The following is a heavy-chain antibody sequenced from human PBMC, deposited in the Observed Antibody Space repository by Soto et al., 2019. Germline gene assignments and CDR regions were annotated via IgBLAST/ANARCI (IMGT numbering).Heavy chain of an antibody. J-gene: IGHJ5*02. CDR1: GFTFSSYS. D-gene: IGHD3-3*01. CDR2: ISSSSSTI. CDR3: ARGYYDFWSGYYLSRNNNWFDP. V-gene: IGHV3-48*01. Sequence: GGSLRLSCAASGFTFSSYSMNWVRQAPGKGLEWVSYISSSSSTIYYADSVKGRFTISRDNAKNSLYLQMNSLRAEDTAVYYCARGYYDFWSGYYLSRNNNWFDPWGQGTLVTVSS.